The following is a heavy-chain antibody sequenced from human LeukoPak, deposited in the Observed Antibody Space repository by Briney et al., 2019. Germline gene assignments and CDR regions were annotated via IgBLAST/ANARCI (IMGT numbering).Heavy chain of an antibody. Sequence: SETLSLTCTISGGSISDSSYHWGWIRQPPGKGLEWIGSIYYSWTTYYRPSLKSRVTISVDTSKNQFSLKLTSVTAADTAVYYCAREVASSVHYWGQGTLVTVSS. V-gene: IGHV4-39*01. CDR3: AREVASSVHY. J-gene: IGHJ4*02. CDR1: GGSISDSSYH. D-gene: IGHD3-10*01. CDR2: IYYSWTT.